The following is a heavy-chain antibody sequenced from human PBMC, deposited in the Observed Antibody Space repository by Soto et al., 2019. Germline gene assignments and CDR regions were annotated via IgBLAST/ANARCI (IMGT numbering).Heavy chain of an antibody. Sequence: EVQLLESGGGLVQPGGSLRLSCAASGFTFSSYAMSWVRQAPGKGLEWVSAISGSGGSTYYADSVKGRFTISRDNSKNTLYLQMNSLRAEDMAVYYCAKGLTYYDFWSGYYFESAIDYWGQGTLVTVSS. CDR3: AKGLTYYDFWSGYYFESAIDY. J-gene: IGHJ4*02. CDR2: ISGSGGST. V-gene: IGHV3-23*01. CDR1: GFTFSSYA. D-gene: IGHD3-3*01.